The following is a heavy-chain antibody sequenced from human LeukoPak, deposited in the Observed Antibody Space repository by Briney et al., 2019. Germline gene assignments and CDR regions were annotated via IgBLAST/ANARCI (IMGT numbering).Heavy chain of an antibody. Sequence: ASVKVSCKASGYTFTGYYMHWVRQAPGQGVEWMGWINPNSGGTNYAQKFQGRVTMTRDTSISTAYMELSRLRSDDTAVYYCAREARYNWNDDGNDWGQGTLVTVSS. D-gene: IGHD1-1*01. V-gene: IGHV1-2*02. CDR3: AREARYNWNDDGND. J-gene: IGHJ4*02. CDR1: GYTFTGYY. CDR2: INPNSGGT.